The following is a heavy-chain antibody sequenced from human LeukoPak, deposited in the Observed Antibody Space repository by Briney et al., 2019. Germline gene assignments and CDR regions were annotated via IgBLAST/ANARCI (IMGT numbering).Heavy chain of an antibody. CDR1: GFTFSSYA. CDR3: AKGAIAVAGSGYYFDY. CDR2: ISGSGGST. Sequence: GGSLRLSCAASGFTFSSYAMSWVRQAPGKGLEWVSAISGSGGSTYYADSVKGRFTISRDNSKNTLYLQMNSLRAEDTAVYYCAKGAIAVAGSGYYFDYWGQGTLVTVS. J-gene: IGHJ4*02. V-gene: IGHV3-23*01. D-gene: IGHD6-19*01.